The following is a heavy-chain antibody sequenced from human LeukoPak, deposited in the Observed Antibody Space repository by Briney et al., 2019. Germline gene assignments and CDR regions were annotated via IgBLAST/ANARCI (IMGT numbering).Heavy chain of an antibody. CDR1: GGSVSSGSYY. CDR2: IYNSVRT. Sequence: SETLSLTCIVSGGSVSSGSYYWSWIRQPPGKGLEWIGYIYNSVRTNYNPSLKSRVTISIDASKNHFSLNVNSVTAADAAMYYCVRSKSGAYGWFDPWGPGTLVTVSS. D-gene: IGHD2-15*01. V-gene: IGHV4-61*03. J-gene: IGHJ5*02. CDR3: VRSKSGAYGWFDP.